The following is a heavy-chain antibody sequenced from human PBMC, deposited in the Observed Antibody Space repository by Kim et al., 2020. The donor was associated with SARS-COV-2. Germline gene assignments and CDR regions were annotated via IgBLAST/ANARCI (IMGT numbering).Heavy chain of an antibody. CDR2: FYYSGTT. V-gene: IGHV4-39*01. CDR3: ARHTLRSFWFGALGDF. D-gene: IGHD3-10*01. J-gene: IGHJ4*01. Sequence: SETLSLTCTVSGASIDSSDSYWGWIRQPPGKGLEWIGSFYYSGTTYHNPYLKSRVTLSADTARNQFSLSMTSATAADTALYYCARHTLRSFWFGALGDF. CDR1: GASIDSSDSY.